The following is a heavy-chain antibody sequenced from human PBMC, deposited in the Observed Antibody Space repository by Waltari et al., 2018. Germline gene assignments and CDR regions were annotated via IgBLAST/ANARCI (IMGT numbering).Heavy chain of an antibody. CDR1: GFTFSSNF. Sequence: EVQLVESGGGSIQPGGSLRLSCGASGFTFSSNFMSWVSQAPGKGLEWVSINYNDGTTYYGDSVKGRFTIYRDNSKSTMYLQMNTLRTEDTAVYYCATGRYRFFDYWGQGTLVTVSS. D-gene: IGHD1-26*01. CDR3: ATGRYRFFDY. CDR2: NYNDGTT. V-gene: IGHV3-53*01. J-gene: IGHJ4*02.